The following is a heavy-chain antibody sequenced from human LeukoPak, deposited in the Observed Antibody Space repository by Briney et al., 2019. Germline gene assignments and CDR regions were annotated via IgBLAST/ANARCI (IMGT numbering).Heavy chain of an antibody. CDR1: GGTFSSYA. CDR2: IIPSFGTA. D-gene: IGHD5-12*01. Sequence: SVKVSCKASGGTFSSYAISWVRQAPGQGLEWMGRIIPSFGTANYAQKFQGRVTITTDESTSTAYMELSSLRSEDTAVYYCARGGSGYDLLDYWGQGTLVTVSS. CDR3: ARGGSGYDLLDY. J-gene: IGHJ4*02. V-gene: IGHV1-69*05.